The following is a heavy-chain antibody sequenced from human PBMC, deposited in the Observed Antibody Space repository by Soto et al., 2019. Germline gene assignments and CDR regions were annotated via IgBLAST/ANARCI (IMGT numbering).Heavy chain of an antibody. D-gene: IGHD6-19*01. CDR3: ARAPNSSGYDYGMDV. CDR1: GGSISSYC. J-gene: IGHJ6*02. V-gene: IGHV4-59*01. Sequence: SETLSPTCTVSGGSISSYCWSWIRLPPGKGLEWIGYIYYSGSTSYNPSLKSRVTISVDTSKNQFSLKVSSVTAADTAVYYCARAPNSSGYDYGMDVWGQGTTVTVSS. CDR2: IYYSGST.